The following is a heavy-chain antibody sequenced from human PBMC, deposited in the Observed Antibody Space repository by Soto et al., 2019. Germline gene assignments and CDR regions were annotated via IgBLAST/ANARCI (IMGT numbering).Heavy chain of an antibody. Sequence: PGDSLEISCKGSGYSFAGYWITWVRQKPGKGLEWMGRIDPSDSQTYYSPSFRGHVTISATKSITTVFLQWSSLRASDTAMYYCARQIYDSDTGPNFQYYFDSWGQGTPVTVSS. CDR3: ARQIYDSDTGPNFQYYFDS. CDR2: IDPSDSQT. D-gene: IGHD3-22*01. J-gene: IGHJ4*02. V-gene: IGHV5-10-1*01. CDR1: GYSFAGYW.